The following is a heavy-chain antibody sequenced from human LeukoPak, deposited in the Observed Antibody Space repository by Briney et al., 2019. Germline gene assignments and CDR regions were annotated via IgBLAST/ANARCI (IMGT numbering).Heavy chain of an antibody. J-gene: IGHJ4*02. CDR2: ISWNSGSI. CDR1: GFTFDDYA. V-gene: IGHV3-9*01. Sequence: GGSLRLSCAASGFTFDDYAMHWVRQAPGKGLEWASGISWNSGSIGYSDFVKGRFTISRDNAKNSLHLQMNSQRAEDTALYYCAKGPLLNCDILTGHFDYWGQGTLVTVSS. CDR3: AKGPLLNCDILTGHFDY. D-gene: IGHD3-9*01.